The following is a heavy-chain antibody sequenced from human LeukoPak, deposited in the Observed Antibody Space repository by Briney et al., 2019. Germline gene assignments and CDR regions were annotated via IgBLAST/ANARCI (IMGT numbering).Heavy chain of an antibody. D-gene: IGHD2-21*01. CDR2: IYYSGST. CDR1: GGSISSSSYY. CDR3: ARHDLHIVVVKD. Sequence: SETLSLTCTVSGGSISSSSYYWGWIRQPPGKGLEWIGSIYYSGSTYYNPSLKSRVTISVDTSKNQFSLKLSSVTAADTAVYYCARHDLHIVVVKDWGQGTMVTVSP. J-gene: IGHJ3*01. V-gene: IGHV4-39*01.